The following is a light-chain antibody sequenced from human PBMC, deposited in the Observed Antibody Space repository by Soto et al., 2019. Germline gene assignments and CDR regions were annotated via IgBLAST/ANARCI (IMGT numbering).Light chain of an antibody. CDR3: QQRSDWPL. CDR2: DAS. Sequence: TVLTQSPATLSLSPGQRASLSCRASQSVGDYLAWYQQKPGQAPRLLIYDASNRAAGVPYRFRGSGSGTDFTLTISSVEPEDFGVYYCQQRSDWPLFGQGNDWRL. J-gene: IGKJ5*01. V-gene: IGKV3-11*01. CDR1: QSVGDY.